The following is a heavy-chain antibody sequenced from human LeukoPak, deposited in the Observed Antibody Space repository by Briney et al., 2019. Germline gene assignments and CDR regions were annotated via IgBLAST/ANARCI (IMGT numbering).Heavy chain of an antibody. CDR2: ISYDGINK. CDR1: GFTFSNYA. D-gene: IGHD6-19*01. J-gene: IGHJ4*02. Sequence: GGSLRLSCAAFGFTFSNYAMHWVRQAPGKGLEWVAVISYDGINKYYADSVKGRFTISRDNAKNSLYLQMNSLRAEDTALYYCAKDGVSQQWLVVYFDYWGQGTLVTVSS. V-gene: IGHV3-30*04. CDR3: AKDGVSQQWLVVYFDY.